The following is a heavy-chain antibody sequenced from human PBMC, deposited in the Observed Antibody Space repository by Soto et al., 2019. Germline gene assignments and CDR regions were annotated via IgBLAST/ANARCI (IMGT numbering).Heavy chain of an antibody. V-gene: IGHV1-69*06. D-gene: IGHD1-26*01. CDR2: IIPTFGTP. J-gene: IGHJ4*02. CDR3: ASERSAQDFEF. CDR1: GGTFSSHG. Sequence: QVQLVQSGTVVQRRGSSVKVSCQASGGTFSSHGMAWVRQAPGQGLEWMGGIIPTFGTPTYAPKFQGRVTIPADKSTNSAYIELSILRSEDTGVYYCASERSAQDFEFRGQGTLITVSS.